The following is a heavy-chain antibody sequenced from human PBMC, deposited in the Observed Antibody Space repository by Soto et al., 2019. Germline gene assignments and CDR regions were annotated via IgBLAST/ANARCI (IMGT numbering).Heavy chain of an antibody. D-gene: IGHD4-17*01. CDR1: GGSISSGDYY. CDR3: ARDEGDYGLDP. J-gene: IGHJ5*02. V-gene: IGHV4-30-4*01. CDR2: IYYSGST. Sequence: PWETLSLTCTVSGGSISSGDYYWSWIRQPPGKGLEWIGYIYYSGSTYYNPSLKSRVTISVDTSKNQFSLKLSSVTAADTAVYYCARDEGDYGLDPWGQGTLVTVSS.